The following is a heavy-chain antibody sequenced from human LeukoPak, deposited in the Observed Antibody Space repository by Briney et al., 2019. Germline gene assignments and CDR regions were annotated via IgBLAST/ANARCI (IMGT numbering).Heavy chain of an antibody. CDR2: ITGSGGST. V-gene: IGHV3-23*01. Sequence: GGSPRLSCAASGFTFSSYAMSWVRQAPGKGLEWVSGITGSGGSTYYADSVKCRFTISRDNSKNTLHLQMNSLRAEDTADYYCAKVVVVLSIDAFDIWGQGTMVTVSS. CDR1: GFTFSSYA. D-gene: IGHD2-21*01. CDR3: AKVVVVLSIDAFDI. J-gene: IGHJ3*02.